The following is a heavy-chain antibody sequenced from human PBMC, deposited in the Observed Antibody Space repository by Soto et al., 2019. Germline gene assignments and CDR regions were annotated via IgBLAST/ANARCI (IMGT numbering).Heavy chain of an antibody. CDR1: GFTFSSYS. CDR3: ARWGTSGSYYYYYYGMDV. J-gene: IGHJ6*02. V-gene: IGHV3-48*02. Sequence: EVQLVESGGGLVQPGGSLRLSCAASGFTFSSYSMNWVRQAPGKGLEWVSYISSSSSTIYYAVSVKGRFTISRDNAKNSLYLQMNSLRDEDTAVYYCARWGTSGSYYYYYYGMDVWGQGTTVTVSS. D-gene: IGHD1-26*01. CDR2: ISSSSSTI.